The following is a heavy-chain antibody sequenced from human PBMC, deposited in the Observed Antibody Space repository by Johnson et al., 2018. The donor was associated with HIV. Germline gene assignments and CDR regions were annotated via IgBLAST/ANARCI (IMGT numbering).Heavy chain of an antibody. V-gene: IGHV3-20*04. Sequence: VQLVESGGGVVRPGGSLRLSCAASGFTFDDYGLSWVRQAPGKGLKWVSGINWNGGSTGYADSVKGRFTISRDNSKNTLYMQMNSLRAEDTAVYYCAKASGNGYYVDAFDIWGQGTRVTVSS. D-gene: IGHD3-3*01. CDR1: GFTFDDYG. CDR3: AKASGNGYYVDAFDI. J-gene: IGHJ3*02. CDR2: INWNGGST.